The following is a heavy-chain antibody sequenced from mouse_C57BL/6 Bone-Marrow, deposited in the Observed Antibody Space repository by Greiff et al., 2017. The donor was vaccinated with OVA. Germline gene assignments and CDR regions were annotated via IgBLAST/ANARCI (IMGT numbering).Heavy chain of an antibody. CDR1: GFTFSSYG. J-gene: IGHJ3*01. Sequence: EVKLMESGGDLVKPGGSLKLSCAASGFTFSSYGMSWVRQTPDKRLEWVATISSGGSYTYYPDSVKGRFTISRDNAKNTLYLQMSSLKSEDTAVYFCASLYDYDEGFAYWGQGTLVTVSA. D-gene: IGHD2-4*01. CDR3: ASLYDYDEGFAY. V-gene: IGHV5-6*01. CDR2: ISSGGSYT.